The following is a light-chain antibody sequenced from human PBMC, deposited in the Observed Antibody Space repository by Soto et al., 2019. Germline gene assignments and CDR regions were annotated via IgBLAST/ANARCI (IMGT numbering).Light chain of an antibody. Sequence: IVMTQSPDSLAVSLVESATINCKSRQSVLYGSNNKNSLAWYQQKPGQPPKLLICWASTREFGVPDRFSGSGSGTHFTLTISSLQAEDVAVYYCQQYYSTPITFGQGTRLEIK. V-gene: IGKV4-1*01. CDR3: QQYYSTPIT. CDR2: WAS. CDR1: QSVLYGSNNKNS. J-gene: IGKJ5*01.